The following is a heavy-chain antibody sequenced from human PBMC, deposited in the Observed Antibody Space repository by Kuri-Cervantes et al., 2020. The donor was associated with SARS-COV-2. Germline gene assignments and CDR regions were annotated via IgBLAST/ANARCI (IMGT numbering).Heavy chain of an antibody. CDR2: MRYDGSTE. CDR1: GFTFSSYA. J-gene: IGHJ3*02. CDR3: ARGRGYFGAFDI. V-gene: IGHV3-30*02. Sequence: GESLKISCAASGFTFSSYAMSWVRQAPGKGLELVTSMRYDGSTEYYTDSVKGRFTISRDNSKNTLYLQMNSLRAEDTAVYYCARGRGYFGAFDIWGQGTMVTVSS. D-gene: IGHD5-18*01.